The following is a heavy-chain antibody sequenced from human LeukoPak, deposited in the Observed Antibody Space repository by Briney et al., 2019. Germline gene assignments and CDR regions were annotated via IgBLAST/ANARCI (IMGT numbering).Heavy chain of an antibody. CDR3: SGAYYQPTGD. J-gene: IGHJ4*02. Sequence: GGSLRLSCEASGFTFSRNWMHWVRQAPGKGLVWVSRINWDGRSTSYADSLKGRFTVSSDNAKNTLHLKMHSLRAEDTAVYYCSGAYYQPTGDWGQGTLVTVSS. V-gene: IGHV3-74*01. CDR1: GFTFSRNW. D-gene: IGHD1-26*01. CDR2: INWDGRST.